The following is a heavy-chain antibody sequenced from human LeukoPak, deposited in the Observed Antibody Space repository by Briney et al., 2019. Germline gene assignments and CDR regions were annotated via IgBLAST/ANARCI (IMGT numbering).Heavy chain of an antibody. Sequence: PSETLSLTCTVSGGSISTYFWSWLRQPPGKGLEWIGYIYNTGSTNYNPSLKSRVTISVDTSKNQFSLKLSSVTAADTAVYFCARYSYGWFYFDYWGQGTLVTVSS. CDR2: IYNTGST. CDR1: GGSISTYF. J-gene: IGHJ4*02. CDR3: ARYSYGWFYFDY. V-gene: IGHV4-59*01. D-gene: IGHD5-18*01.